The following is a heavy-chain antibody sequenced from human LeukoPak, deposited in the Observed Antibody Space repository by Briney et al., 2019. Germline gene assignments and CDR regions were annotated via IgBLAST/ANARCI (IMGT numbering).Heavy chain of an antibody. D-gene: IGHD6-19*01. J-gene: IGHJ4*02. CDR2: VNGSGGFT. CDR3: AKYPVPGRGQPPYYFDY. V-gene: IGHV3-23*01. Sequence: PGGSLRLSCAASGFTFSSYAMTWVRQTPGKGQEWVSGVNGSGGFTYYADSVKGRFTISRDKSKNTLYLQMNSLRVEDTAVYYCAKYPVPGRGQPPYYFDYWGQGTLVTVSS. CDR1: GFTFSSYA.